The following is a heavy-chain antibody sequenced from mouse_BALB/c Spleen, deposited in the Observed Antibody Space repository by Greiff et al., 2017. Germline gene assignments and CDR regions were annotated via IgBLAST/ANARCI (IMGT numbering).Heavy chain of an antibody. CDR3: AREDSSGYERFAY. CDR2: INPYNDGT. V-gene: IGHV1-14*01. CDR1: GYTFTSYV. J-gene: IGHJ3*01. D-gene: IGHD3-2*01. Sequence: EVKLMESGPELVKPGASVKMSCKASGYTFTSYVMHWVKQKPGQGLEWIGYINPYNDGTKYNEKFKGKATLTSDKSSSTAYMELSSLTSEDSAVYYCAREDSSGYERFAYWGQGTLVTVSA.